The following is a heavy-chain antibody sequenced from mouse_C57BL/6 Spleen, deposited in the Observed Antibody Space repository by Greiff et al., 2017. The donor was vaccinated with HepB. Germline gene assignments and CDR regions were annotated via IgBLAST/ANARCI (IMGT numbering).Heavy chain of an antibody. Sequence: VQLKESGPELVKPWASVKIPCKASGYTFTDYNMDWVKQSHGKSLEWIGDINPNNGGTIYNQKFKGKATLTVDKSSSTAYMELRSLTSEDTAVYYCARGVDYSWFAYWGQGTLVTVSA. J-gene: IGHJ3*01. CDR1: GYTFTDYN. CDR2: INPNNGGT. D-gene: IGHD2-4*01. V-gene: IGHV1-18*01. CDR3: ARGVDYSWFAY.